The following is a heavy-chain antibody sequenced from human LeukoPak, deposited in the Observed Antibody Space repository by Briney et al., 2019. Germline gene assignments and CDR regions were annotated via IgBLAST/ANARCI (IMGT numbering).Heavy chain of an antibody. Sequence: GGSLRLSCAASGSTFSIYSMNWVRQAPGRGLEWVSSISSSSSFIYYADSVKGRFTISRDNAKNSLYLQMNSLRAEDTAVYYCAKVEGRYSGYEASFLLDYWGQGTLVTVSS. V-gene: IGHV3-21*01. D-gene: IGHD5-12*01. CDR3: AKVEGRYSGYEASFLLDY. J-gene: IGHJ4*02. CDR1: GSTFSIYS. CDR2: ISSSSSFI.